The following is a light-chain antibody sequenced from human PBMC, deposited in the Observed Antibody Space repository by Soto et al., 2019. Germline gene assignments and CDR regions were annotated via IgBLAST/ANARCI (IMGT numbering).Light chain of an antibody. CDR3: LQHNSYPLT. CDR2: AAS. J-gene: IGKJ3*01. V-gene: IGKV1-17*01. CDR1: QGIGHD. Sequence: DIQMTQSPSSVSASVGDRVTITCRASQGIGHDLGWFQQKPGKAPKRLIFAASRLESEVPSRFSGSGSGTEFTLTISSLQPEDFASYYCLQHNSYPLTFGPGTKVDIK.